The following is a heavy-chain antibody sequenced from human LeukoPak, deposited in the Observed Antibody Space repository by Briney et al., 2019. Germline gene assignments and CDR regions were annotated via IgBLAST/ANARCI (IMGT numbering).Heavy chain of an antibody. CDR3: TTQKITMVRGVIIPFDI. J-gene: IGHJ3*02. Sequence: GGSLRLFCAASGLTFNNAWMTWVRQAPGKGLEWVGRIKSKTDGEATDYAAPVKGRFSISRDDSKNTLYLQMNSLKTEDTAVYSCTTQKITMVRGVIIPFDIWGQGTMVTVSS. CDR2: IKSKTDGEAT. V-gene: IGHV3-15*01. D-gene: IGHD3-10*01. CDR1: GLTFNNAW.